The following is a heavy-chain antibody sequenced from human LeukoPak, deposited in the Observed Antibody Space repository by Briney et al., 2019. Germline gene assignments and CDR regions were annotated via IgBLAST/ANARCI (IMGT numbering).Heavy chain of an antibody. CDR1: GYTFTGYY. V-gene: IGHV1-2*02. J-gene: IGHJ4*02. Sequence: ASVKVSCKASGYTFTGYYMHWVRQAPGQGLELMGWINPNSGGTNYAQKFQGRVTMTRDTSISTAYMELSRLRSDDTAVYYCARDEYSSSSSLFDYWGQGTLVTVSS. CDR3: ARDEYSSSSSLFDY. CDR2: INPNSGGT. D-gene: IGHD6-6*01.